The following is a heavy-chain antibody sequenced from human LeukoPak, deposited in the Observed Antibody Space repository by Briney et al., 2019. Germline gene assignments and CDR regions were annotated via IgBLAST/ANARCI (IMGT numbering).Heavy chain of an antibody. CDR1: GYTFTSYY. CDR2: INPSGGST. CDR3: ARSMYTSDYGDYVLEFVLVI. V-gene: IGHV1-46*01. D-gene: IGHD4-17*01. J-gene: IGHJ4*02. Sequence: ASVKVSCKASGYTFTSYYTHWVRQAPGQGLEWMGIINPSGGSTSYAQKFQGRVTMTRDTSTSTVYMELSSLRSEDTAVYYCARSMYTSDYGDYVLEFVLVIWGQGTLVTVSS.